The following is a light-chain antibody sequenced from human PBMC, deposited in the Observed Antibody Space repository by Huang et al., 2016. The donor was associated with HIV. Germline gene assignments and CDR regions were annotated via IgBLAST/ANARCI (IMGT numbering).Light chain of an antibody. CDR3: QQRSNWAPIT. V-gene: IGKV3-11*01. CDR2: DAS. J-gene: IGKJ4*01. CDR1: QSVSSY. Sequence: EIVLTQSPATLSLSPGERATLSCRASQSVSSYLAWYQQKPGQAPRLLLYDASNRATGIPARVSGSGSGTDFTLTISSLEPEDFAVYYCQQRSNWAPITFGGGTKVEIK.